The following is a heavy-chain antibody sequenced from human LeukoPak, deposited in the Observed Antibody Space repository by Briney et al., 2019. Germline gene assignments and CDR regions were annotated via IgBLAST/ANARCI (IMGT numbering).Heavy chain of an antibody. CDR2: IGPTGFAR. J-gene: IGHJ4*02. D-gene: IGHD1-1*01. CDR3: ARDLYGGTGTDMQDY. CDR1: GLTFSTSG. Sequence: PGGSLRLSCTTSGLTFSTSGFNWVRQAPGKGLEWVASIGPTGFARYHADSIKGRFTISRDNANNFLYLQMDSLRAEDTAVYYCARDLYGGTGTDMQDYWGQGTLVTVSS. V-gene: IGHV3-21*06.